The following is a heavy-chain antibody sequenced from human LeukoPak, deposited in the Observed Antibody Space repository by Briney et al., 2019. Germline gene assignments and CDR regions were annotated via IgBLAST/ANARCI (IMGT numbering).Heavy chain of an antibody. V-gene: IGHV3-20*04. CDR2: INWNGGST. J-gene: IGHJ4*02. D-gene: IGHD6-13*01. CDR3: ARDLGYSSTGSNFDY. Sequence: PGGSLRLSCAVSGFTFDDYGMSWVRQVPGKGLEWVSGINWNGGSTLYADSVKGRFTISRDNAKNSLFLQMNSLRVDDTALYYCARDLGYSSTGSNFDYWGQGTRVTVSS. CDR1: GFTFDDYG.